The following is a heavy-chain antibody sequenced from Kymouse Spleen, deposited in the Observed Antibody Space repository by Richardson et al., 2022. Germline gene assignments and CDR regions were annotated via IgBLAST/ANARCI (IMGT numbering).Heavy chain of an antibody. J-gene: IGHJ5*02. CDR1: GFTFSNAW. CDR3: TTDRGCTNGVCLWGWFDP. D-gene: IGHD2-8*01. Sequence: EVQLVESGGGLVKPGGSLRLSCAASGFTFSNAWMSWVRQAPGKGLEWVGRIKSKTDGGTTDYAAPVKGRFTISRDDSKNTLYLQMNSLKTEDTAVYYCTTDRGCTNGVCLWGWFDPWGQGTLVTVSS. V-gene: IGHV3-15*01. CDR2: IKSKTDGGTT.